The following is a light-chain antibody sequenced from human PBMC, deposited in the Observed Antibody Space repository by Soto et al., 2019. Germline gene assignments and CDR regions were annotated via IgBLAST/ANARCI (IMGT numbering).Light chain of an antibody. CDR2: EVS. CDR1: SGDVGAFNY. CDR3: SSPTKNVAWV. V-gene: IGLV2-14*01. Sequence: QSVLTQPASVSESPGQSITISCTGTSGDVGAFNYISWYQQHPGKASKLLTYEVSYRPSGVSNRFSGSKSGNTASLTISGLQPEDEADYYCSSPTKNVAWVFGGGTKVTVL. J-gene: IGLJ3*02.